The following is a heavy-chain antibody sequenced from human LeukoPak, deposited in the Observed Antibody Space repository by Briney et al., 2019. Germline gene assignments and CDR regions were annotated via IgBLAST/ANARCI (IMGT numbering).Heavy chain of an antibody. Sequence: ASVKVSCKASGYTFTSYIMHWVRQAPGQRLEWMGWINPGNGHTEYSQRFQGRVTITRDTSAYTGHMELSSLKSEDTALYYCARECGGDVCYVGAYDYWGQGMLVTVSS. CDR2: INPGNGHT. CDR1: GYTFTSYI. D-gene: IGHD2-21*01. V-gene: IGHV1-3*01. CDR3: ARECGGDVCYVGAYDY. J-gene: IGHJ4*02.